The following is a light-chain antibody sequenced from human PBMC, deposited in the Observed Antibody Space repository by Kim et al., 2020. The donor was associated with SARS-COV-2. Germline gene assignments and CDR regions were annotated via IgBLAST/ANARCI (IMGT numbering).Light chain of an antibody. Sequence: LLPAESTATPCWAARRGGRTLLGWNQQKPAEAPRLLIDDASKGAAGIAGRSSGRGCGTDFTLTSSSLEHEDLAVYCCQHSGKWPTFGQGTRLEIK. CDR2: DAS. V-gene: IGKV3D-11*01. CDR1: RGGRTL. J-gene: IGKJ5*01. CDR3: QHSGKWPT.